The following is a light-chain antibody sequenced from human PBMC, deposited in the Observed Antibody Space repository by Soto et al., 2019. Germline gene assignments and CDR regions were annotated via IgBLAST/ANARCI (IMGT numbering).Light chain of an antibody. CDR3: QQRSALVWT. V-gene: IGKV3-11*01. CDR2: DAS. CDR1: QSVSSY. Sequence: EIVLTQSPATLSLSPGERATLSCRASQSVSSYLAWYQQKPGQAPRLLIYDASNRATGIPARFSGSGSGTDFTLTISSLEPEDFAVYYCQQRSALVWTFGQGTMVEIK. J-gene: IGKJ1*01.